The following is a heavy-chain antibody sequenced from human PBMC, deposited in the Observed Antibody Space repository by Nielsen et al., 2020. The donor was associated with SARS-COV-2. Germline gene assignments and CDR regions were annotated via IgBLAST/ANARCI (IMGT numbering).Heavy chain of an antibody. CDR2: IRSKAYGGTT. CDR1: GFTFGDYA. Sequence: GGSLRLSCTASGFTFGDYAMSWVRQAPGKGLEWVGFIRSKAYGGTTEYAASVKGRFTISRDDSKSIAYLQMNSLKTEDTAVYYCTRGQWLQHFLFDYWGQGTLVTVSS. J-gene: IGHJ4*02. D-gene: IGHD6-19*01. CDR3: TRGQWLQHFLFDY. V-gene: IGHV3-49*04.